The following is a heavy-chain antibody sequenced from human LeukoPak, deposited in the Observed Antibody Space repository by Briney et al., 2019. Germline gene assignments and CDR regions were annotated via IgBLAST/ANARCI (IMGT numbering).Heavy chain of an antibody. CDR3: ARGIAVIGTYTFFDY. J-gene: IGHJ4*02. CDR2: TRKKVNGYTT. D-gene: IGHD6-19*01. CDR1: GFTFSDHY. Sequence: GGSLRLSCAVSGFTFSDHYMEWVRQAPGKGLEWVGRTRKKVNGYTTEYAASVKGRFPVSRDDSKNSLYLQMNSLRTEDTAVYYCARGIAVIGTYTFFDYWGQGTLVTVSS. V-gene: IGHV3-72*01.